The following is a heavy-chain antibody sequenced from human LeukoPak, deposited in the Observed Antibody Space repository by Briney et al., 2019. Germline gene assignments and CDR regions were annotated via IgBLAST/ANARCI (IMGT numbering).Heavy chain of an antibody. V-gene: IGHV1-18*01. CDR1: GYTFTSYV. CDR3: ARVRYYYGSGSYYNVGYYYYYYMDV. J-gene: IGHJ6*03. D-gene: IGHD3-10*01. Sequence: ASVKVSCKASGYTFTSYVISWVRQAPGQGLEWMGWISAYNGNTNYAQKLQGRVTMTTDTSTSTAYMELRSLRSDDTAVYYCARVRYYYGSGSYYNVGYYYYYYMDVWGKGTTVTISS. CDR2: ISAYNGNT.